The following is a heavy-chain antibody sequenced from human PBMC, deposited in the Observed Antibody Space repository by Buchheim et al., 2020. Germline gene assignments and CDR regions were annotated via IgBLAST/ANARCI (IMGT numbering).Heavy chain of an antibody. V-gene: IGHV3-20*04. CDR1: GFSFDDYG. D-gene: IGHD2-15*01. CDR2: ITWNSGGT. CDR3: ARDGRGLDY. Sequence: EVQLVESGGGVVRPGESLTLSCVGSGFSFDDYGMAWVRQAPGKGLEWVSVITWNSGGTGYGDSVKGRLSISRDNAKNTLLLHMNSLRVEDTAVYYCARDGRGLDYWGQGTL. J-gene: IGHJ4*02.